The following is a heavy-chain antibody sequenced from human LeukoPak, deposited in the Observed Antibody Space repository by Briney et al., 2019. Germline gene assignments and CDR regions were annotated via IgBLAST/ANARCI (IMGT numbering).Heavy chain of an antibody. V-gene: IGHV4-34*01. CDR2: INHSGRT. D-gene: IGHD3-22*01. CDR1: GGSFSGYY. J-gene: IGHJ4*02. Sequence: SETLSLTCAVYGGSFSGYYWSWIRQPPGKGLEWIGEINHSGRTNYNPSLKSRVTISVDTSKNQFSLKLSSVTAADTAVYYCARRRTYYYDSSGYHYGGLVSYFDYWGQGTLVTVSS. CDR3: ARRRTYYYDSSGYHYGGLVSYFDY.